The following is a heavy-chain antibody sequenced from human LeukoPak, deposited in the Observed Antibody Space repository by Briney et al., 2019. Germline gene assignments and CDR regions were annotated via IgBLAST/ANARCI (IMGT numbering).Heavy chain of an antibody. CDR3: TTGAIGGSGSYRFIY. D-gene: IGHD3-10*01. J-gene: IGHJ4*02. CDR2: IKSKTDGGTT. CDR1: GFTFSNAW. Sequence: GGPLRLSCAASGFTFSNAWMSWVRQAPGKGLEWVGRIKSKTDGGTTDYAAPVKGRFTISRDDSKNTLYLQMNSLKTEDTAVYYCTTGAIGGSGSYRFIYWGQGTLVTVSS. V-gene: IGHV3-15*01.